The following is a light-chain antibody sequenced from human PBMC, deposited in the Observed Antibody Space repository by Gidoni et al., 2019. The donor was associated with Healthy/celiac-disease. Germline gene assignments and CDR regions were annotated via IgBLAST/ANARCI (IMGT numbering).Light chain of an antibody. CDR2: WAS. J-gene: IGKJ3*01. V-gene: IGKV4-1*01. CDR3: QQYYSTPLT. Sequence: DIVMTQSPDSLAVSLGERATIHCKSSQSVLYSSNNKNYLAWYQQKPGQPPKLLIYWASTRESGVPDRFSGSGSGTDFTLTISSLQAEDVAVYYCQQYYSTPLTFXPXTKVDIK. CDR1: QSVLYSSNNKNY.